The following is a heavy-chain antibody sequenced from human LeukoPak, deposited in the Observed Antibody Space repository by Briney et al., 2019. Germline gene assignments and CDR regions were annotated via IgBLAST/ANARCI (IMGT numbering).Heavy chain of an antibody. CDR3: ARLDNSGYYFIDY. D-gene: IGHD3-22*01. V-gene: IGHV4-39*01. J-gene: IGHJ4*02. Sequence: SETLSLTCSVSGGSISSSRVYWGWIQQPPGKGLELIGIIFYSGRTFYNSSLSSRVTISVDTSKSQFSLRLSSVTAADTATYYCARLDNSGYYFIDYWGQGSLVIVSS. CDR1: GGSISSSRVY. CDR2: IFYSGRT.